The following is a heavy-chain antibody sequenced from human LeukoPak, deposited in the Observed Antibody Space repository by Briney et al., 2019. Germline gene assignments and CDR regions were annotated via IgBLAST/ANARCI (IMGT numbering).Heavy chain of an antibody. J-gene: IGHJ6*03. V-gene: IGHV4-39*07. D-gene: IGHD6-6*01. CDR2: IHYSGST. Sequence: SETLSLTCSVSGGSTRTSTSYWGWVRQPPGKGLEWIGSIHYSGSTYKNPSLKSRVTISMDTSGSQFSLKVTSLTAADSAVYFCARGSSSSRYFMDVWGRGTTVTVSS. CDR3: ARGSSSSRYFMDV. CDR1: GGSTRTSTSY.